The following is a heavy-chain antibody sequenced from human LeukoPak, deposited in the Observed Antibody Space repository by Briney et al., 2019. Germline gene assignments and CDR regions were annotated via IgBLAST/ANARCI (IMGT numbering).Heavy chain of an antibody. Sequence: SETLSLTCAVSSGSISSTTWWSWVRQPPGKGLEWIGEINHSGNTYYNPSLTGRDTISVDRSDNQFSLKVNSVTAADTAVYYCALGYHDVWERWGQGTLVTVSS. CDR1: SGSISSTTW. CDR2: INHSGNT. D-gene: IGHD1-26*01. CDR3: ALGYHDVWER. V-gene: IGHV4-4*02. J-gene: IGHJ4*02.